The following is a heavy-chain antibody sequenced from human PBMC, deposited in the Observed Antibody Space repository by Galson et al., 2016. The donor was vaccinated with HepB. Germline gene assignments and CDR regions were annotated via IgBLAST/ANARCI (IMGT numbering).Heavy chain of an antibody. CDR2: VWFDGYTK. Sequence: SLRLSCAASGFTFSLYGMQWVRQAPGKGLEWVAVVWFDGYTKFYADSVRGRFTVSRDSSRDTVDLQMNNLRAEDTAMYFCARDLGVRGYGREPRDAYDRWGKGTMVSVSS. J-gene: IGHJ3*01. D-gene: IGHD3-10*01. CDR1: GFTFSLYG. CDR3: ARDLGVRGYGREPRDAYDR. V-gene: IGHV3-33*01.